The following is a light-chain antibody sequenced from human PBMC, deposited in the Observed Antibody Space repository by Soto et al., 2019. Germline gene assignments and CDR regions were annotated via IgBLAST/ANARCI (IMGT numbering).Light chain of an antibody. CDR1: QSVSSN. CDR2: GAS. V-gene: IGKV3-15*01. Sequence: EIVMTQSPATLSVSPGERATLSCRARQSVSSNLAWYQQKPGQAPSLLIYGASTRAPGIPARFNGSGSGTAFTLTISSLQSEDFAVYYCQQYNNWPGTFGQGNKLEIK. J-gene: IGKJ1*01. CDR3: QQYNNWPGT.